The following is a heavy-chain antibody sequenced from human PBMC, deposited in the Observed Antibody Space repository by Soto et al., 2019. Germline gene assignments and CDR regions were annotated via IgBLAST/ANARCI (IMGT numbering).Heavy chain of an antibody. CDR2: IYSGGST. CDR1: GFTVSSNY. J-gene: IGHJ5*02. CDR3: ARQWLVYNWFDP. V-gene: IGHV3-66*04. Sequence: EVQLVESGGGLVQPGGSLRLSCAASGFTVSSNYMSWVRQAPGKGLEGVSVIYSGGSTYYAGSVKGRFTISRDNSKNTLYLQMNSLRAEDTAVYYCARQWLVYNWFDPWGQGTLVTVSS. D-gene: IGHD6-19*01.